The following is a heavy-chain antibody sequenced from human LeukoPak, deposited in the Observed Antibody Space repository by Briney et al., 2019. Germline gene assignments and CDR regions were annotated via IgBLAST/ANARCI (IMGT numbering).Heavy chain of an antibody. D-gene: IGHD2-15*01. CDR1: GGSFSGYY. CDR3: ASRLLGYCSGGSCYSGYFQH. J-gene: IGHJ1*01. V-gene: IGHV4-34*01. CDR2: INHSGST. Sequence: SETLSLTCAVYGGSFSGYYWSWIRQPPGKELEWIGEINHSGSTNSNPSLKSRVTISVDTSKNQFSLKLSSVTAADTAVYYCASRLLGYCSGGSCYSGYFQHWGQGTLVTVSS.